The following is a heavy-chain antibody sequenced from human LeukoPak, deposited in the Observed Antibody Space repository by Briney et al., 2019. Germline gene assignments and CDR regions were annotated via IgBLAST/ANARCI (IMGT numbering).Heavy chain of an antibody. CDR2: IYYSGTT. D-gene: IGHD7-27*01. V-gene: IGHV4-59*01. Sequence: SETLSLTCTVSGGSISSDYWSWIRQSPGKGLEWIGYIYYSGTTSYNPSLKSRVTISLDTSKNQFSLKLSSMTAADTAVYYCARGANWGSPDYWGQGTLVTVSS. CDR3: ARGANWGSPDY. J-gene: IGHJ4*02. CDR1: GGSISSDY.